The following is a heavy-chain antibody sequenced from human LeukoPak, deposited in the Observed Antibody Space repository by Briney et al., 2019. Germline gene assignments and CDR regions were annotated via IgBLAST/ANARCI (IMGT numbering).Heavy chain of an antibody. CDR1: GGSISSSSYY. J-gene: IGHJ3*02. CDR3: ARRKSDAFDI. V-gene: IGHV4-39*01. CDR2: IYYSGST. Sequence: SETLYLTCTVSGGSISSSSYYWVWIRQPPGKGLEGIGSIYYSGSTYYNPSLKSRVTIPVDTYKNQFSLKLSSVTAADTAVYYCARRKSDAFDIWGQGTMVTVSS.